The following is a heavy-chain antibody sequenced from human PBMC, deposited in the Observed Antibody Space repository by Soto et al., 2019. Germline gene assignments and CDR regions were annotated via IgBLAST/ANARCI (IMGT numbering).Heavy chain of an antibody. D-gene: IGHD6-13*01. CDR1: GGTFSSYA. CDR3: ASNYSSSSSPGVDY. CDR2: IIPIFGTA. Sequence: SVKVSCKASGGTFSSYAISWVRQAPGQGLEWMGGIIPIFGTANYAQKFQGRVTITADESTSTAYMELSSLRSEDTAVYYCASNYSSSSSPGVDYWGQVTVVTVYS. V-gene: IGHV1-69*13. J-gene: IGHJ4*02.